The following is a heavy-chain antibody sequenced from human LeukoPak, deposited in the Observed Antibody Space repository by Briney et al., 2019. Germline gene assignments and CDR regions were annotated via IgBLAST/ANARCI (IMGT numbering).Heavy chain of an antibody. Sequence: LTGGSLRLSCATSGFIISTYALSWVRQAPGKRLEWASSISGSGGSTYHADSVKGRFTISRDSSKNTLYLQMNSLRAEDTAIYYCARVIRAAPGKGYFDYWGQGTLVTVSS. D-gene: IGHD6-13*01. CDR3: ARVIRAAPGKGYFDY. CDR1: GFIISTYA. V-gene: IGHV3-23*01. CDR2: ISGSGGST. J-gene: IGHJ4*02.